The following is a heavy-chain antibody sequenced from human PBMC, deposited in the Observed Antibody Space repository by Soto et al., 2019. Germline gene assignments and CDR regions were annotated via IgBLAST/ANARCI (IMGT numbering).Heavy chain of an antibody. CDR3: ARTSAAGKYYYGMDV. J-gene: IGHJ6*02. V-gene: IGHV5-51*01. Sequence: GESLKISCQCSGYRFTSYWIGWVRQMPGKGLEWMGIIYPGDSDTRYSPSFQGQVTISADKSISTAYLQWSSLKASDTAMYYCARTSAAGKYYYGMDVWGQGTTVTVSS. CDR2: IYPGDSDT. CDR1: GYRFTSYW. D-gene: IGHD6-13*01.